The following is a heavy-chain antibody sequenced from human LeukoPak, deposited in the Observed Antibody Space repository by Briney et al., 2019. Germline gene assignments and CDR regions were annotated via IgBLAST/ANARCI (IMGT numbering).Heavy chain of an antibody. CDR2: IKQDGSVK. CDR3: ARVYGWGYFDH. J-gene: IGHJ4*02. CDR1: GFTFSSYW. D-gene: IGHD6-19*01. Sequence: GGSLRLSCAASGFTFSSYWMGWVRQAPGEGLEWVANIKQDGSVKYYVDSVKGRFTISRDNAKNSLYLQMNSLRAEDTAVYYCARVYGWGYFDHWGQGTLVTVSS. V-gene: IGHV3-7*01.